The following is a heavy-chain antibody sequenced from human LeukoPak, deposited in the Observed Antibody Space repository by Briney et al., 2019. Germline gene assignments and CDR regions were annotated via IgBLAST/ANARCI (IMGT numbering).Heavy chain of an antibody. CDR1: GYSFANYG. V-gene: IGHV1-3*04. CDR3: ARVPLSDPSGRYYSH. CDR2: INTGNGNT. D-gene: IGHD3-10*01. J-gene: IGHJ1*01. Sequence: ASVKVPCKTSGYSFANYGMHWVRQAPRQSLEWMGWINTGNGNTKSSQNFQDRVALTRDTSASTAYMELNSLSSEDTAVYYCARVPLSDPSGRYYSHWGQGTLVTVSS.